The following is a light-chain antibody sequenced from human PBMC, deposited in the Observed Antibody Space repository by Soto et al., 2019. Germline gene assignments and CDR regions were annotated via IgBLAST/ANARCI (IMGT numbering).Light chain of an antibody. CDR3: QQYGSSPLT. CDR1: QSVSSSY. CDR2: GAS. J-gene: IGKJ4*01. Sequence: EIVLTRSPGTLSLSPGERATFFCRASQSVSSSYLAWYQQKPGQAPRLLIYGASSRATGIPDRFSGSGSGTDFTLTVSRLESEDFAVYYCQQYGSSPLTFGGGTKVEIK. V-gene: IGKV3-20*01.